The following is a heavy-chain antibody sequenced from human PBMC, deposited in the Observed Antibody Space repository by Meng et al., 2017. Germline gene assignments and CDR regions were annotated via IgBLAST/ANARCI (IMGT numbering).Heavy chain of an antibody. D-gene: IGHD2/OR15-2a*01. CDR3: ARDFYTFGLDY. J-gene: IGHJ4*02. CDR1: GGSISGYF. V-gene: IGHV4-4*07. CDR2: IYTSVTT. Sequence: SETLSLTCTVSGGSISGYFWSWIRQPAGKGLEWIGRIYTSVTTNYNPSLRSRVTMSVDTPKNQFSLKLSSVTAADTAVYYCARDFYTFGLDYWGQGTLVTVSS.